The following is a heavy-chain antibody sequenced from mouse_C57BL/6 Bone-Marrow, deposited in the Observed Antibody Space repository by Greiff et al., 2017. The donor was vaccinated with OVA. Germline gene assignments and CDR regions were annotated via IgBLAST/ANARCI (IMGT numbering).Heavy chain of an antibody. V-gene: IGHV1-81*01. CDR1: GYTFTSYG. J-gene: IGHJ3*01. CDR3: ARSRLLRN. Sequence: QVQLQQSGAELARPGASVKLSCKASGYTFTSYGISWVKQRTGQGLAWIGAIYPRSGNTYYNEKFKGKATLTADKSSSTAYMELRSLTSEDSAVYFCARSRLLRNWGQGTLVTVSA. CDR2: IYPRSGNT.